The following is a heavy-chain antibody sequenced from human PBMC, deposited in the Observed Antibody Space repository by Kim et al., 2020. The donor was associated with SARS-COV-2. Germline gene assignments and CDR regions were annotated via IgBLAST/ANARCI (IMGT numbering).Heavy chain of an antibody. V-gene: IGHV1-69*04. Sequence: SVKVSCKASGGTFSSYAISWVRQAPGQGLEWMGRIIPILGIANYAQKFQGRVTITADKSTSTAYMELSSLRSEDTAVYYCARDSPCDYYGSGSYCPDYYGMDVWGQGTTVTVSS. CDR3: ARDSPCDYYGSGSYCPDYYGMDV. CDR2: IIPILGIA. CDR1: GGTFSSYA. J-gene: IGHJ6*02. D-gene: IGHD3-10*01.